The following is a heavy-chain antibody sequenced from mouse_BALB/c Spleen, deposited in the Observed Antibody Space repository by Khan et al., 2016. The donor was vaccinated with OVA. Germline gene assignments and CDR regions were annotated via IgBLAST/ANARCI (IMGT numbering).Heavy chain of an antibody. CDR3: EGLYAMNY. J-gene: IGHJ4*01. Sequence: EVELVESGGGLVKPGGSLKLSCAASGFTFSSYAMSWVRQTPEKRLEWVASISSGGSTYYPDSVKGRFTISRDNARNILYLQMSSLRSEDTAMYYCEGLYAMNYWGQGTSVTVSS. V-gene: IGHV5-6-5*01. CDR1: GFTFSSYA. CDR2: ISSGGST.